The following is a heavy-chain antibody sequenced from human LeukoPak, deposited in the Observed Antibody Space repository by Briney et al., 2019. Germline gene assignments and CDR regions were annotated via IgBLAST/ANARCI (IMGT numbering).Heavy chain of an antibody. V-gene: IGHV3-15*01. CDR1: GFTFSKAW. CDR2: IKSKTDGGTI. J-gene: IGHJ4*02. CDR3: TTDGYCSGGNCYSFDN. Sequence: GGSLRLSCAASGFTFSKAWMSWVRQAPGKGLEWVGRIKSKTDGGTIEYAVPVKGRFTISRDDSKNTQHLQMNSLKTEDTAVYYCTTDGYCSGGNCYSFDNWGQGTLVTVSS. D-gene: IGHD2-15*01.